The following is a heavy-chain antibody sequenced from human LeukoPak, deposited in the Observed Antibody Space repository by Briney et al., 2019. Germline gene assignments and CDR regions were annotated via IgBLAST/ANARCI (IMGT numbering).Heavy chain of an antibody. V-gene: IGHV3-23*01. CDR2: IIAGGTST. Sequence: PGGSLRLSCAASGVTFSSHAMSWVRQAPEEGLEWGSDIIAGGTSTYYADSVKGGFTISRDNSASTLYLQMNSLRAEDTSVYYCAKDRGTGGWYPDYWGEGTLVTASS. D-gene: IGHD6-19*01. J-gene: IGHJ4*02. CDR1: GVTFSSHA. CDR3: AKDRGTGGWYPDY.